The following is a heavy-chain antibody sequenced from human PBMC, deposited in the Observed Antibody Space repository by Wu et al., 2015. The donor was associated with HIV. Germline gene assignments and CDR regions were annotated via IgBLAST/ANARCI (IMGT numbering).Heavy chain of an antibody. Sequence: QVQLVQSGAEVKKPGSSVKVSCKASGGTFSSYAISWVRQAPGQGLEWMGGIIPIFGTANYAQKFQGRVTITADESTSTAYMELSSLRSEDTAVYYCARDSWEAAAGEYYFDYVGPGNPGHRLL. CDR3: ARDSWEAAAGEYYFDY. J-gene: IGHJ4*02. CDR2: IIPIFGTA. V-gene: IGHV1-69*12. CDR1: GGTFSSYA. D-gene: IGHD6-13*01.